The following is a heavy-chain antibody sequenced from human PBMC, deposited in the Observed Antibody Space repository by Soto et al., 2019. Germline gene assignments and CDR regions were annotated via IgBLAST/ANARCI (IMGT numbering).Heavy chain of an antibody. D-gene: IGHD2-21*02. CDR2: IIPIFGTA. V-gene: IGHV1-69*13. J-gene: IGHJ5*02. CDR1: GGTFSSYA. CDR3: ARVPYCGGDCSSWFDP. Sequence: SVKVSCKASGGTFSSYAISWVRQAPGRGLEWMGGIIPIFGTANYAQKFQGRVTITADESTSTAYMELSSLRSEDTAVYYCARVPYCGGDCSSWFDPWGQGTLVTVSS.